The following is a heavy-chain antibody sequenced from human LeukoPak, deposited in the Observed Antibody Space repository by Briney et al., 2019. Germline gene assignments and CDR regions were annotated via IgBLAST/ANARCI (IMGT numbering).Heavy chain of an antibody. Sequence: GGSLRLSCAASGFTFRDYYMSWIRQAPGKGLEWVSYITSSGSTMYYADSVKGRFTISRDNAKNSLYLQMNSLRADDTAVYYCARSYGDYEYNWFDPWGQGTLVTVSS. J-gene: IGHJ5*02. CDR2: ITSSGSTM. CDR1: GFTFRDYY. D-gene: IGHD4-17*01. V-gene: IGHV3-11*04. CDR3: ARSYGDYEYNWFDP.